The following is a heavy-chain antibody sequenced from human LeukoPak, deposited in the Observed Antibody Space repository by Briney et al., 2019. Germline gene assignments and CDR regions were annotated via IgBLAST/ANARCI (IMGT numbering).Heavy chain of an antibody. J-gene: IGHJ4*02. V-gene: IGHV3-9*03. CDR2: ISWNSGSI. Sequence: PGRSLRLSCAASGFTFDDYAMHWVRQAPGKGLEWVSGISWNSGSIGYADSVKGRFTISRDNAKNSLYLQMNSLRAEDMALYYCAKSQLERRYEYYFDYWGQGTLVTVSS. D-gene: IGHD1-1*01. CDR1: GFTFDDYA. CDR3: AKSQLERRYEYYFDY.